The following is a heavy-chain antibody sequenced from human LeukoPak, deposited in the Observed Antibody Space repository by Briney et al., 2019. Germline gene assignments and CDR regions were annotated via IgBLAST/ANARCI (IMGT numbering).Heavy chain of an antibody. Sequence: SETLSLTCTVSGGSISSGSYYWSWIRQPAGKGLEWIGRIYTSGSTNYNPSLKSRVTISVDTSKNQFSLKLNSVTAADTAVYYCARWGLVRGRYADYWGQGILVTVSS. V-gene: IGHV4-61*02. CDR1: GGSISSGSYY. CDR2: IYTSGST. CDR3: ARWGLVRGRYADY. J-gene: IGHJ4*02. D-gene: IGHD3-10*01.